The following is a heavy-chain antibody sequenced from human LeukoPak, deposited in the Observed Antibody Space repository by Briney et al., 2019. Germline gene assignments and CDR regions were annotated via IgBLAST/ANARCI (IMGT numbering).Heavy chain of an antibody. V-gene: IGHV4-59*12. J-gene: IGHJ4*02. Sequence: SETLSLTCSVSGDSITGYSWSWIRQTPGKGLEWIGYIHYSGSTYYNPSLKSRVTISVDTSKNQFSVKLSSVTAADTAVYYCARSIRGYSSGWYYFDYWGQGTLITVSS. CDR1: GDSITGYS. D-gene: IGHD6-19*01. CDR2: IHYSGST. CDR3: ARSIRGYSSGWYYFDY.